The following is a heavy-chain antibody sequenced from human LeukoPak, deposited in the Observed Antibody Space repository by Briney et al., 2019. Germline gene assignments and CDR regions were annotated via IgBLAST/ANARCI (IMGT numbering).Heavy chain of an antibody. Sequence: ASVMVSCRDSGDSFVRHGVNWVRQAPGEGLEWMGRISAYDAKTHYAERLQGRVTMTRDISASTVYMELRSLTSDATAVYYCARDSRSPGPVFSDYWGQGTLVTVSS. V-gene: IGHV1-18*01. CDR2: ISAYDAKT. CDR1: GDSFVRHG. CDR3: ARDSRSPGPVFSDY. J-gene: IGHJ4*02. D-gene: IGHD1-14*01.